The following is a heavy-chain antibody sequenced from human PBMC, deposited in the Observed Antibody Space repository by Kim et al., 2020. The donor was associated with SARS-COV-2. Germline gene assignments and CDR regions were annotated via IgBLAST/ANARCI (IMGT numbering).Heavy chain of an antibody. Sequence: KSYAQKFQGRVPMTRDTSTSTVFMELTSLTSEDTAVYFCARSLGWFGEFDYWGQGTLVTVSS. D-gene: IGHD3-10*01. CDR3: ARSLGWFGEFDY. V-gene: IGHV1-46*01. J-gene: IGHJ4*02. CDR2: K.